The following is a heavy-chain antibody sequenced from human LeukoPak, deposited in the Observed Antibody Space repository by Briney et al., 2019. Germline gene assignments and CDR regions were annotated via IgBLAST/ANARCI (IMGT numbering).Heavy chain of an antibody. V-gene: IGHV4-59*01. CDR1: GGSTSRYY. J-gene: IGHJ4*02. CDR3: AREWLSESPDY. D-gene: IGHD3-22*01. CDR2: IYYSGSS. Sequence: SETLSLTCTISGGSTSRYYWSWIRQPPGRELEWIGYIYYSGSSNYNPSLESRVTMSIDTSKNQLSLKLSSVTAADTAVYYCAREWLSESPDYWGQGTLVTVSS.